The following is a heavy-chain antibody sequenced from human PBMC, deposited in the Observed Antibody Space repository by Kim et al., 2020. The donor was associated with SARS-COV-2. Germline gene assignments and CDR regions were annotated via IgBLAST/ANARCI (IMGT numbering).Heavy chain of an antibody. CDR3: TTVSMR. CDR1: GIPFSNAW. J-gene: IGHJ4*02. V-gene: IGHV3-15*01. D-gene: IGHD2-2*01. Sequence: GGSLRLSCAVSGIPFSNAWFNWVRQSPGKGLEWVGRIKSKSDGGTSDLAAPVKGRFAISRDDSTNTLYLVMNNVKTDDSAVYYCTTVSMRWGQGTLVNIS. CDR2: IKSKSDGGTS.